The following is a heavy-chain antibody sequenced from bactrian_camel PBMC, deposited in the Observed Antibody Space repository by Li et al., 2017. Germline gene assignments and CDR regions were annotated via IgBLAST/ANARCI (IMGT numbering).Heavy chain of an antibody. J-gene: IGHJ6*01. V-gene: IGHV3-3*01. CDR2: IDSGTGKT. Sequence: QVQLVESGGGSVQAGGSLRLSCASAGHLYSGNCKAWFRQAPGKEREGIATIDSGTGKTYYADSVKGRFTISQDNAERTVYLQMNSLKPEDTAIYVCAASTGGSWGQPHPADFRYWGQGTQVTVS. CDR1: GHLYSGNC. CDR3: AASTGGSWGQPHPADFRY. D-gene: IGHD2*01.